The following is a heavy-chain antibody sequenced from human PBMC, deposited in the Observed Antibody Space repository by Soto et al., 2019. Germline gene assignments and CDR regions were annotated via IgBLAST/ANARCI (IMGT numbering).Heavy chain of an antibody. J-gene: IGHJ6*02. V-gene: IGHV1-69*13. D-gene: IGHD3-16*01. Sequence: GASVKVSCKASGGTFSSRAISWVRQAPGQGLEWMGGIIPVFGRVNYAEKFHDRVTITADESTGTVYMELSSLRSEDTALYYCANSRGGTFLGYHGMDIWGQGTTVTVSS. CDR1: GGTFSSRA. CDR2: IIPVFGRV. CDR3: ANSRGGTFLGYHGMDI.